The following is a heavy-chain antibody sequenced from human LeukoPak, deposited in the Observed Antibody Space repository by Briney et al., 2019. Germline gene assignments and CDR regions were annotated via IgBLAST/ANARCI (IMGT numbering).Heavy chain of an antibody. V-gene: IGHV4-30-4*01. J-gene: IGHJ4*02. Sequence: PSETLSLTCGVSGGSIRRGDYYWSWIRQPPGKGLEWIGYISYSGSTDYNPSLKSRVIISADTSKNQFSLKLSSVTAADTAVYYCVRDLSYGSGSYSDYWGQGTLVTVSS. CDR3: VRDLSYGSGSYSDY. CDR2: ISYSGST. CDR1: GGSIRRGDYY. D-gene: IGHD3-10*01.